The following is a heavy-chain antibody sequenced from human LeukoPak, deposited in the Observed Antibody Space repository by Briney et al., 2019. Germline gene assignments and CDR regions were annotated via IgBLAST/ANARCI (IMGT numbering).Heavy chain of an antibody. CDR1: GFTFSSYT. J-gene: IGHJ4*02. Sequence: GGSLRLSCAASGFTFSSYTMKWVRQAPGKGLEWVSSISGSSSYIYYADSVKGRFTISRDNAKNSLYLQMHSLRAEDTAVYYCARVVWGQLTYYFDYWGQGTLVTVSS. D-gene: IGHD3-16*01. CDR2: ISGSSSYI. V-gene: IGHV3-21*01. CDR3: ARVVWGQLTYYFDY.